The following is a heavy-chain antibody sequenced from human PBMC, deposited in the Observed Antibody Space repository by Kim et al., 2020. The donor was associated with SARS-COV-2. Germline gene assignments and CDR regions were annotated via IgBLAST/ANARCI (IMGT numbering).Heavy chain of an antibody. Sequence: SETLSLTCAVYGGSFSGYYCRWIRQPPGKGLEWIGEINHSGSTNYNPSLKSRVTISVDTSKNQFSLKLSYVTAADTAVYYCARIIVGATLPNSYYSR. V-gene: IGHV4-34*01. CDR1: GGSFSGYY. J-gene: IGHJ6*01. CDR2: INHSGST. D-gene: IGHD1-26*01. CDR3: ARIIVGATLPNSYYSR.